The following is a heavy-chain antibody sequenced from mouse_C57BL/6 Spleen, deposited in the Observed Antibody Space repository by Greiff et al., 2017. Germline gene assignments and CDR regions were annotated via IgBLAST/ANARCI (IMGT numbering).Heavy chain of an antibody. J-gene: IGHJ2*01. CDR2: INPNNGGT. Sequence: VQLKQSGPELVKPGASVKIPCKASGYTFTDYNMDWVKQSHGKSLEWIGDINPNNGGTIYNQKFKGKATLTVDKSSSTAYMELRSLTSEDTAVYYCARGGTTVSDYFDYWGQGTTLTVSS. V-gene: IGHV1-18*01. CDR3: ARGGTTVSDYFDY. CDR1: GYTFTDYN. D-gene: IGHD1-1*01.